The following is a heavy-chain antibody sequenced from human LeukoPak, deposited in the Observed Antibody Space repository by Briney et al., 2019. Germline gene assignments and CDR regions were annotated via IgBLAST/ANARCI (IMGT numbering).Heavy chain of an antibody. CDR2: IHTSGTT. D-gene: IGHD2-15*01. CDR1: GASISSYY. Sequence: PSETLSLTCTVSGASISSYYWNWIRQPAGKGLEWIVRIHTSGTTNYNPSLNSRATILVDTSKNKFSLKLSSVTAADKAVYYCARVICSGGSCRFDYWGQGTLVTVSS. CDR3: ARVICSGGSCRFDY. V-gene: IGHV4-4*07. J-gene: IGHJ4*02.